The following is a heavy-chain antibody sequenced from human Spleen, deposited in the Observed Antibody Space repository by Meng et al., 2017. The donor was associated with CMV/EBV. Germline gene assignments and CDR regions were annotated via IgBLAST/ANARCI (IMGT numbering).Heavy chain of an antibody. D-gene: IGHD3-3*01. CDR3: ARLDYDFWTGYGDY. V-gene: IGHV4-39*07. CDR2: IYYSGNS. Sequence: SETLSLTCSVSGGSISSGNYYWGWIRQPPGKGLEWIGSIYYSGNSFYNPSLMSRVTMSIDTSKNQFSLRLNSMTAADTAVYYCARLDYDFWTGYGDYWGQGTLVTVSS. J-gene: IGHJ4*02. CDR1: GGSISSGNYY.